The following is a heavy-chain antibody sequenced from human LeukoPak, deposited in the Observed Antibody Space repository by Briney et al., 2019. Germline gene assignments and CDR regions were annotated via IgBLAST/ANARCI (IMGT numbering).Heavy chain of an antibody. CDR3: AKDQLGFDI. CDR1: GFTFSSYE. J-gene: IGHJ3*02. V-gene: IGHV3-48*03. Sequence: PGGSLRLSCAASGFTFSSYEMNWVRQAPGKGLEWVSYISSSGSTIYYADSVKGRFTISRDNSKNTLYLQMNSLRAEDTAVYYCAKDQLGFDIWGQGTLVTVSS. D-gene: IGHD1-1*01. CDR2: ISSSGSTI.